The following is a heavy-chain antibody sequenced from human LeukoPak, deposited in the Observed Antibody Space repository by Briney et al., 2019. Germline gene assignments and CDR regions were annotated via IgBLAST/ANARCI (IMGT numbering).Heavy chain of an antibody. Sequence: GGSLRLSCAASGFTFSSYWMHWVRQAPGKGLVWVSRINNDGSNTTYADSVKGRFTISRDNAKKTLYLQMNSLRAEDTAVYYCAVILRYLGGMGVWGQGTTVTVSS. CDR1: GFTFSSYW. CDR3: AVILRYLGGMGV. V-gene: IGHV3-74*01. D-gene: IGHD3-9*01. J-gene: IGHJ6*02. CDR2: INNDGSNT.